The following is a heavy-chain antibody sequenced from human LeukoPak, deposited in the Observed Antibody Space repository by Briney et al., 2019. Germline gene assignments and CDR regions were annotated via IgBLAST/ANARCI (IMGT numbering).Heavy chain of an antibody. CDR1: GYTFTSYY. CDR3: ARDPGSYRAFDI. D-gene: IGHD1-26*01. Sequence: ASVKVSCKASGYTFTSYYFHWVRQAPGQGLEWMEIINPSGGTTSYAQKFQGRVTMTRDTSTSTVYMEVSSLRSEDTAVYYCARDPGSYRAFDIWGQGTMVTVSS. CDR2: INPSGGTT. J-gene: IGHJ3*02. V-gene: IGHV1-46*01.